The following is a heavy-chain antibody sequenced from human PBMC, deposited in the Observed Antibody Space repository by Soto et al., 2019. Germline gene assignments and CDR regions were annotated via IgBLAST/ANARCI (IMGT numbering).Heavy chain of an antibody. V-gene: IGHV2-5*02. D-gene: IGHD6-19*01. CDR2: IYWDDDK. CDR1: GFSLSTSGVG. J-gene: IGHJ6*03. CDR3: AHSYSSGWLSYYYYYMDV. Sequence: SGPTLVNPTQTLTLTCTFSGFSLSTSGVGVGWIRQPPGKALEWLALIYWDDDKRYSPSLKSRLTITKDTSKNQVVLTMTNMDPVDTATYYCAHSYSSGWLSYYYYYMDVWGKGTTVTVSS.